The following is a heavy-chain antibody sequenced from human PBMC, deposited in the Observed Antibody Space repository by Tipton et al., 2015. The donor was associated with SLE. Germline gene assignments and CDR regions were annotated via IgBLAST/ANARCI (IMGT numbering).Heavy chain of an antibody. CDR2: IYYSGST. D-gene: IGHD2-21*01. V-gene: IGHV4-61*08. CDR3: ARDRTRYGDGGDFDI. CDR1: GGSISSGGYY. Sequence: TLSLTCTVSGGSISSGGYYWSWIRQHPGKGLEWIGYIYYSGSTNYNPSLKSRVTISVDTSKNQFPLKLSSVTAADTAVYYCARDRTRYGDGGDFDIWGQGTMVTIAS. J-gene: IGHJ3*02.